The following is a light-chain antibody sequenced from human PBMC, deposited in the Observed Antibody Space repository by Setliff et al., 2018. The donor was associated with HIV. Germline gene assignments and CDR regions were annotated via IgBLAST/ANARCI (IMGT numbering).Light chain of an antibody. CDR1: SSDVGGYNF. CDR3: SSYISSSTL. CDR2: EVS. V-gene: IGLV2-14*01. J-gene: IGLJ1*01. Sequence: QSALTQPASVSGSPGQSITISCTGTSSDVGGYNFVSWYQQHPGKAPKLIIYEVSNRPSGASNRFSGSKSGNTASLTISGLQAEDEADYYCSSYISSSTLFGTGTKVTVL.